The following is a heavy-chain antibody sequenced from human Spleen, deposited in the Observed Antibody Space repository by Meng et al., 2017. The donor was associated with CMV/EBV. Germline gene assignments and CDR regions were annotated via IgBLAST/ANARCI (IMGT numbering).Heavy chain of an antibody. V-gene: IGHV3-30*02. CDR1: GFTFSSNA. J-gene: IGHJ4*02. CDR3: VKDRSNSWTFDY. CDR2: INHNAKNK. D-gene: IGHD6-13*01. Sequence: GESLKISCGASGFTFSSNAMHWVRQAPGKGLEWVSVINHNAKNKNYVDSVKGRFTISRDNSKNTLSLQMNSLRPDDTAVYYCVKDRSNSWTFDYWGQGTLVTVSS.